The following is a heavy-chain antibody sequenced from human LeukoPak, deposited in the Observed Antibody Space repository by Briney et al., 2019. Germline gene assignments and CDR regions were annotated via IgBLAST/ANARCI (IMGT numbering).Heavy chain of an antibody. CDR1: GFTFSSYS. Sequence: GGSLRLSCAASGFTFSSYSMNWVRQAPGKGLEWVSSISSSSSYIYYADSVKGRFTISRHKAKNSLYLQMNSLRAEDTAVYYCARQAYGDYVPSDYWGQGTLVTVSS. CDR3: ARQAYGDYVPSDY. CDR2: ISSSSSYI. J-gene: IGHJ4*02. D-gene: IGHD4-17*01. V-gene: IGHV3-21*01.